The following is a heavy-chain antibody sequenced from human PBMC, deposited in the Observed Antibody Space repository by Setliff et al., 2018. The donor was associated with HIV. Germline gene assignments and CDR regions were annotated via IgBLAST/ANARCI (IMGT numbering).Heavy chain of an antibody. J-gene: IGHJ4*02. CDR2: IYTSGST. CDR1: GGSISSGSDY. V-gene: IGHV4-61*09. Sequence: PSATLSLTCTVSGGSISSGSDYWSWIRQPAGKGLEGIGHIYTSGSTNYNPSLKSRVTISLDTSNNQFFLKLTSVTAADTAVYYCAREDYYDSSGYPLYYFDYWGQGTLVTVSS. CDR3: AREDYYDSSGYPLYYFDY. D-gene: IGHD3-22*01.